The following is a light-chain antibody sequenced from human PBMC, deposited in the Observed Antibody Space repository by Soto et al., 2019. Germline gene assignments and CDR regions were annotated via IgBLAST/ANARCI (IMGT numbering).Light chain of an antibody. V-gene: IGKV1-5*03. CDR3: QQYESYPLT. CDR1: QSISSW. J-gene: IGKJ4*01. Sequence: DIQMTQSPSTLSASVGDRVTITCRACQSISSWLAWYQQKSGEAPKLLIYKASNLESGVPSRFSGSGSGTEFTLTISSLQPDDFATYYCQQYESYPLTFGGGTKVDIK. CDR2: KAS.